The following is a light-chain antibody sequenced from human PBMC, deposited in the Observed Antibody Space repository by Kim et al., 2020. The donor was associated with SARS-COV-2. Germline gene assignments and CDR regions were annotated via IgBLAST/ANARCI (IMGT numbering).Light chain of an antibody. CDR3: ATWDVSLNAVL. Sequence: GQRVTISCSGSSSNIGSKTVNWYQHLPGTAPKLLIYDNDQWPSGVPDRFSGSKSGTSASLAISGLQSEDEADYYCATWDVSLNAVLFGGGTKVTVL. V-gene: IGLV1-44*01. CDR2: DND. J-gene: IGLJ2*01. CDR1: SSNIGSKT.